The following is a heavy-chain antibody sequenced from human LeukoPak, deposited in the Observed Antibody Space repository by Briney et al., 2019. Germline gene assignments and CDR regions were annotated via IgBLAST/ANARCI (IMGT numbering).Heavy chain of an antibody. CDR2: INHSGST. J-gene: IGHJ3*02. Sequence: SETLSLTCAVYGGSFSGYYWSWIRQPPGKGLEWIGEINHSGSTNYNPSLKSRVTISVDTSKNQFSLKLSSVTAADTAVYYCARAPDYDSSGYYLNDAFGIWGQGTMVTVSS. D-gene: IGHD3-22*01. V-gene: IGHV4-34*01. CDR3: ARAPDYDSSGYYLNDAFGI. CDR1: GGSFSGYY.